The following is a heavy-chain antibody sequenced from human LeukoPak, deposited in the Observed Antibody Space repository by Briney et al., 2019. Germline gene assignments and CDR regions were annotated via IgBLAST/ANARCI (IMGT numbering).Heavy chain of an antibody. CDR2: MDPKGTT. V-gene: IGHV4-4*07. CDR1: GGSITGCY. Sequence: PSETLSLTCTVSGGSITGCYWNWIRQPAGKGLEWIGRMDPKGTTSYNPSLKSRVTMSVDTSKNQFSLKLKSVTAADTAMYYRARGYCSGANCYTAPDYWGQGTLVTVSS. J-gene: IGHJ4*02. CDR3: ARGYCSGANCYTAPDY. D-gene: IGHD2-15*01.